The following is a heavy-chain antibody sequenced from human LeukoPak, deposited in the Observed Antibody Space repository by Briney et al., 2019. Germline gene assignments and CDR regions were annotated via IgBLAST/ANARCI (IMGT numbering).Heavy chain of an antibody. J-gene: IGHJ6*03. Sequence: PSETLSLTCTVSGGSISSSSYYWGWIRQPPGKGLEWIGYIYYSGSTNYNPSLKSRVTISVDTSKNQFSLKLSSVTAADTAVYYCARDRSFWSGYYYYYYMDVWGKGTTVTVSS. D-gene: IGHD3-3*01. V-gene: IGHV4-61*01. CDR1: GGSISSSSYY. CDR3: ARDRSFWSGYYYYYYMDV. CDR2: IYYSGST.